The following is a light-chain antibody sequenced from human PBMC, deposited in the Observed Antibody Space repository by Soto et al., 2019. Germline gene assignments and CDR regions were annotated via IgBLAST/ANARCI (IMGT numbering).Light chain of an antibody. J-gene: IGKJ5*01. CDR1: QSVSSIY. Sequence: ENVLTQSPGTLSSSPGERATLSCRASQSVSSIYLAWYQQKPGQAPRLLIYGASSRASGIPDRFSGVGSGTDFTLTISRLEPEDFAVYYCQQYGSTPITFGQGTRLEIK. CDR2: GAS. CDR3: QQYGSTPIT. V-gene: IGKV3-20*01.